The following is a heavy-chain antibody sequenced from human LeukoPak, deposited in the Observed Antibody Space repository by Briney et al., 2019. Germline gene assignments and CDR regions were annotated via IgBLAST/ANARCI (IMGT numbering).Heavy chain of an antibody. V-gene: IGHV3-48*01. J-gene: IGHJ4*02. CDR1: GFTFDDYA. CDR2: ISSSSSTI. D-gene: IGHD3-22*01. Sequence: GGSLRLSCAASGFTFDDYAMHWVRQAPGKGLEWVSYISSSSSTIYYADSVKGRFTISRDNAKNSLYLQMNSLRAEDTAVYYCARGPEPTLTYYYDSSGYYYGDYWGQGTLVTVSS. CDR3: ARGPEPTLTYYYDSSGYYYGDY.